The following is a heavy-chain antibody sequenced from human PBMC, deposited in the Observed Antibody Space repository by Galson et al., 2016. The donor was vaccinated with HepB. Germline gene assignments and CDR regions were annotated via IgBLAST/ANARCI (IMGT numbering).Heavy chain of an antibody. CDR2: ISSSSSDI. J-gene: IGHJ6*03. Sequence: SLRLSCAASGFTFSYYSMNWVRQAPGKGLEWVSSISSSSSDIYYADSAKGRFTISRDNAKNSLYLQMNSLRAEDTAVYYCARDLIAAAGRTFYYYYYMDVWGKGTTVTVAS. V-gene: IGHV3-21*01. CDR1: GFTFSYYS. D-gene: IGHD6-13*01. CDR3: ARDLIAAAGRTFYYYYYMDV.